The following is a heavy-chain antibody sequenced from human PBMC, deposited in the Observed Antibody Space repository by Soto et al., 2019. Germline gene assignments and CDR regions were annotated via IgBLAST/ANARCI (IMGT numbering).Heavy chain of an antibody. CDR3: ARSLVNGTYEAFDI. D-gene: IGHD6-13*01. Sequence: GAEVKKPGESLQISCKGSGYNFNRYWIGWVRQMPGKGLEWMGVIYPGDSDTRYSPSLQGQVTISADKSSSAAYLQWSSLQASDTATYYCARSLVNGTYEAFDIWGQGTMVTVSS. J-gene: IGHJ3*02. CDR1: GYNFNRYW. V-gene: IGHV5-51*03. CDR2: IYPGDSDT.